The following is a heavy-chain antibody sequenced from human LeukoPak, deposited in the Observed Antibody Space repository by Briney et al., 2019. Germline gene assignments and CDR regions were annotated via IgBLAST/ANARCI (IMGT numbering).Heavy chain of an antibody. CDR3: ARDRTYCSGGSCSPDAFDI. V-gene: IGHV4-39*07. CDR2: IYYSGST. Sequence: PSETLSLTCTVSGGSISSSNYYWGWIRQPPGKGLEWIGSIYYSGSTYYSPSLKSRVTISVDTSKNQFSLKLSSVTAADTAVYYCARDRTYCSGGSCSPDAFDIWGQGTMVTVSS. D-gene: IGHD2-15*01. J-gene: IGHJ3*02. CDR1: GGSISSSNYY.